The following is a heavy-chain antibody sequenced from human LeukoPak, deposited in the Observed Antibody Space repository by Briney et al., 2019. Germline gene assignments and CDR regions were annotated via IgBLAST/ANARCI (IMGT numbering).Heavy chain of an antibody. D-gene: IGHD4-17*01. Sequence: ASVKVSCKASGYTFTGYYMHWVRQAPGQGLEWMGWINPNSGGTNYAQKFQGRVTMTRDTSISTAYMELSRLRSDDTAVYYCARDEFSGDYADYWGQGTLVTVSS. CDR1: GYTFTGYY. J-gene: IGHJ4*02. CDR3: ARDEFSGDYADY. V-gene: IGHV1-2*02. CDR2: INPNSGGT.